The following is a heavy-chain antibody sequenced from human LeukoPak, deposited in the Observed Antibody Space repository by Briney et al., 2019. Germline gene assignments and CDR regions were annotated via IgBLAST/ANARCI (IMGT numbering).Heavy chain of an antibody. CDR3: ARDPYSGSYGNEYYYYMDV. CDR2: ITSSSTYI. V-gene: IGHV3-21*01. CDR1: GFTFSNYN. Sequence: GGSLRLSCAASGFTFSNYNMNWVRQAPGKGLEWVSSITSSSTYIYYADSVKGRFTISRDNARNSLSLQMNSLRAEDTAVYYCARDPYSGSYGNEYYYYMDVWGKGTTVTISS. D-gene: IGHD1-26*01. J-gene: IGHJ6*03.